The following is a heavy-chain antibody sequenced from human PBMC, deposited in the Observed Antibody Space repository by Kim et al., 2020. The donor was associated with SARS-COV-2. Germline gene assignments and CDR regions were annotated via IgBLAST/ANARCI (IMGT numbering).Heavy chain of an antibody. D-gene: IGHD2-2*01. Sequence: GGSLRLSCAASGFTFSSYAMSWVRQAPGKGLEWVSAISGSGGSTYYADSVKGRFTISRDNSKNTLYLQMNSLRAEDTAVYYCAKDSVVVVPAASYYYYYYYMDVWGKGTTVTVSS. CDR2: ISGSGGST. CDR3: AKDSVVVVPAASYYYYYYYMDV. J-gene: IGHJ6*03. V-gene: IGHV3-23*01. CDR1: GFTFSSYA.